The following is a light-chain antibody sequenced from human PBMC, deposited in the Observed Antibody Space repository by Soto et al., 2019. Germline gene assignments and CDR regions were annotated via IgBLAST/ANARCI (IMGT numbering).Light chain of an antibody. CDR2: DAS. J-gene: IGKJ3*01. Sequence: DIQMSQSPSTLSASVGDRVTITCRASQSISKSLAWYQQKPGKAPSLLITDASSLERGVPSRFSGSGSATEFTLTISSLQPDDFAVYYCQQYNNRPPVTFGPGTKVDI. CDR3: QQYNNRPPVT. V-gene: IGKV1-5*01. CDR1: QSISKS.